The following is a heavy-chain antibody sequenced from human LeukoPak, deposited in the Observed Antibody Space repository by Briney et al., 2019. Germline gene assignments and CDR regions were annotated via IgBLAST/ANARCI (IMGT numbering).Heavy chain of an antibody. CDR2: IYTSGST. Sequence: SETLSLTCTVSGGSISSYYWSWIRQPAGKGLEWIGRIYTSGSTNYNPYLKRRVTMSVDTSKNQFSLKLSSVTAADTAVYYCARDPSWSVEGYWGQGTLVTVSS. V-gene: IGHV4-4*07. J-gene: IGHJ4*02. D-gene: IGHD6-13*01. CDR3: ARDPSWSVEGY. CDR1: GGSISSYY.